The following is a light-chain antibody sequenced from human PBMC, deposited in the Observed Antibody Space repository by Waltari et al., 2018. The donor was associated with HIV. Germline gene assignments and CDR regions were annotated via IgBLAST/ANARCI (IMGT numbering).Light chain of an antibody. CDR2: RNN. V-gene: IGLV1-47*01. Sequence: QSVLTQTPSASGTPGQRVTISCSGSSSNIGSNYVYWYQQLPGTAPKLLIDRNNQRPSGVPDRFSCSKSGTSASLSISGLRSEDEADYYCAAWDNSLSVLVVFGGGTKLTVL. CDR3: AAWDNSLSVLVV. CDR1: SSNIGSNY. J-gene: IGLJ2*01.